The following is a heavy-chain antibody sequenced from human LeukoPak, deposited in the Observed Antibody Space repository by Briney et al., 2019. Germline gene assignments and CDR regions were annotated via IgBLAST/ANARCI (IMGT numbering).Heavy chain of an antibody. CDR1: GVCLNGYY. CDR2: IGHSGST. D-gene: IGHD7-27*01. J-gene: IGHJ4*02. CDR3: TRTSPGVPLDV. V-gene: IGHV4-34*01. Sequence: SETLTLTCAVSGVCLNGYYRSWIRQPPGKGPEWIGEIGHSGSTSYNPSLNSRVTISLDTSKNQFFLKLNFATAADTAIYYCTRTSPGVPLDVWGRGILVTVSS.